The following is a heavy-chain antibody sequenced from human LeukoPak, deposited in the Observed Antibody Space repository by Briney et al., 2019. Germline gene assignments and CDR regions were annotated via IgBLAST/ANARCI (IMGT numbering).Heavy chain of an antibody. V-gene: IGHV3-23*01. CDR2: ISGSGSST. J-gene: IGHJ4*02. D-gene: IGHD2-21*02. Sequence: GGSLRLSCAASGFTFSSYAMSWVRQAPGKGLEWVSTISGSGSSTSYADSVKGRFTLSRDNSKNTVDLQMNNLRAEDTAIYYCAKDHANTPVVTNWGQGILVSVSS. CDR3: AKDHANTPVVTN. CDR1: GFTFSSYA.